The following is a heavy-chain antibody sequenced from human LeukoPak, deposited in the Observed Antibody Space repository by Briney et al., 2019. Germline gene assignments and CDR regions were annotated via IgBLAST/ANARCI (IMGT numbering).Heavy chain of an antibody. CDR2: INHSRST. CDR3: AREKMRRYSYGYAH. CDR1: GGPFSGYY. D-gene: IGHD5-18*01. Sequence: SETLSLTCAVYGGPFSGYYWSWIRQPPGKGLEWIGEINHSRSTNYNSSLKSRVTISVDTSKNQFSLKVSSVTAADTAVYYCAREKMRRYSYGYAHWGQGTLVTVSS. J-gene: IGHJ4*02. V-gene: IGHV4-34*01.